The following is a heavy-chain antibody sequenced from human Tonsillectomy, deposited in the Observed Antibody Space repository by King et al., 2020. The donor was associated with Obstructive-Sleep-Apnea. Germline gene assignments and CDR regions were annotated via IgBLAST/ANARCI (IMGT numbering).Heavy chain of an antibody. J-gene: IGHJ4*02. CDR2: ISWNSGSI. CDR3: AKVKIPDATVTTFYF. CDR1: GFSFDDYA. D-gene: IGHD4-17*01. V-gene: IGHV3-9*01. Sequence: VQLVESGGGLVHPGMSLRLSCAASGFSFDDYAMHWVRQAPGKGLEWVSSISWNSGSIAYEDSVKGRFTISRDNAKNSLYLQMNSLRAEDSAFYYCAKVKIPDATVTTFYFCGQGTLVTVSS.